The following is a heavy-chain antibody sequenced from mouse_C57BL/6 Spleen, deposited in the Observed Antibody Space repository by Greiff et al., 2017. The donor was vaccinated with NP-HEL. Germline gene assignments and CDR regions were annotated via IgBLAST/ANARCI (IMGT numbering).Heavy chain of an antibody. CDR3: ARGYYDYDRYFDY. D-gene: IGHD2-4*01. CDR2: INPNNGGT. Sequence: EVQGVESGPELVKPGASVKIPCKASGYTFTDYNMDWVKQSHGKSLEWIGDINPNNGGTIYNQKFKGKATLTVDKSSSTAYMELRSLTSEDTAVYYCARGYYDYDRYFDYWGQGTTLTVSS. V-gene: IGHV1-18*01. CDR1: GYTFTDYN. J-gene: IGHJ2*01.